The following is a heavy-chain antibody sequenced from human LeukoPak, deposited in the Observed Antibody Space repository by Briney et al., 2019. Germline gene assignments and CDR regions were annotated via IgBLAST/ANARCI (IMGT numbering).Heavy chain of an antibody. CDR3: ARDTLGEGEDANYAVYYFDY. V-gene: IGHV3-7*01. CDR2: IKQDGNEK. D-gene: IGHD4/OR15-4a*01. CDR1: GFSFSTYW. Sequence: GGSLRPSCAASGFSFSTYWMSWVRQAPGKGLEWVANIKQDGNEKYYADSVKGRFTISRDNAKNSLDLQMNSLRAEDTAVYYCARDTLGEGEDANYAVYYFDYWGQGSVVTVSS. J-gene: IGHJ4*02.